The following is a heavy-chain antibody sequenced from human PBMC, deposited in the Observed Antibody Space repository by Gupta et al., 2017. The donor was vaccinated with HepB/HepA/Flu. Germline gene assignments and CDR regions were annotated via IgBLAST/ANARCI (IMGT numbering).Heavy chain of an antibody. CDR2: ISYSGST. CDR1: GRSISSSNYY. CDR3: ARRMWTPKTGSIPAVDI. V-gene: IGHV4-39*01. Sequence: QLQLQQSGPGLVKPSATLSLTCPLSGRSISSSNYYWGWIRQPPGKGLEWIGTISYSGSTYYKSSLRSRVTISVDTSKKQFSLKVSSVTAADTAVYDGARRMWTPKTGSIPAVDIWGQGTKVTVSS. J-gene: IGHJ3*02. D-gene: IGHD3-9*01.